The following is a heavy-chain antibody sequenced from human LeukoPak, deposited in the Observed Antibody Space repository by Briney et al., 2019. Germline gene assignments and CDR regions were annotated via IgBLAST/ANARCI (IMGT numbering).Heavy chain of an antibody. J-gene: IGHJ4*02. CDR2: IWYDGSYK. CDR1: GFTFSNYG. D-gene: IGHD1-1*01. V-gene: IGHV3-33*06. CDR3: AKVVQYTASTGTGLDY. Sequence: GGSLRLSCVASGFTFSNYGMHWVRQAPGKGLDWVAVIWYDGSYKYYADSVKGRFTISRENPKNTLYLQMDRLRAEDTAIYYCAKVVQYTASTGTGLDYWGQGTLVTVSS.